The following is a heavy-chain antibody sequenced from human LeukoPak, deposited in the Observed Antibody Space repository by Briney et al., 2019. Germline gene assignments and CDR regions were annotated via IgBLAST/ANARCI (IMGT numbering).Heavy chain of an antibody. CDR3: ARAVVVVTATPPTTYYFDY. Sequence: GGSLRLSCAASGFTVSSNYMSWVRQAPGKGLEWVSVIYSVGSTYYADSVKGRSTISRDNSKNTLYLQMNSLRAEDTAVYYCARAVVVVTATPPTTYYFDYWGQGTLVTVSS. CDR1: GFTVSSNY. J-gene: IGHJ4*02. CDR2: IYSVGST. V-gene: IGHV3-53*01. D-gene: IGHD2-21*02.